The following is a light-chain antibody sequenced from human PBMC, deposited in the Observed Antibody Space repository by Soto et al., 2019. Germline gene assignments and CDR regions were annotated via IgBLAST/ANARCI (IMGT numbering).Light chain of an antibody. CDR1: QSVTSSY. J-gene: IGKJ1*01. Sequence: EIVLTQSPGTLSLSPGERATLSCRASQSVTSSYLVWYQQKPGQAPRLLIYGASSRATGIPDRFSGSGSGTDFTLTLSRLEPEDSAVYYCQQYGSLPWTFGQGTKVEIK. CDR2: GAS. CDR3: QQYGSLPWT. V-gene: IGKV3-20*01.